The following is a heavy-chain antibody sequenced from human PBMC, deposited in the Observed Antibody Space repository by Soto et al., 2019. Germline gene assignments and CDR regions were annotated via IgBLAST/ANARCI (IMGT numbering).Heavy chain of an antibody. V-gene: IGHV4-31*03. J-gene: IGHJ6*02. CDR1: GDSVSGGYY. CDR3: ARERGSYGMDV. CDR2: VSPIGTP. Sequence: QVQLQESGPGLVKPSQTLSLTCTVSGDSVSGGYYWSWVRQRPRKGLEWIGYVSPIGTPYYSPSLTSRVSISIDTSKNQLSLEVRSVTAADMAVYYCARERGSYGMDVWGQGTTVTVSS.